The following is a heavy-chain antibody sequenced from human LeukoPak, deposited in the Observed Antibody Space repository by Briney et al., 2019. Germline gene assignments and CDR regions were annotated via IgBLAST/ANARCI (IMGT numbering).Heavy chain of an antibody. CDR3: AKDPGRITMIGPDY. Sequence: SGGSLRLSCAASGFTFSSYGMHWVRQAPGKGLEWVAVISYDGSNKYYPGSVKGRFSITRDNRKNTLYLQKNSLRAEDTAVYYCAKDPGRITMIGPDYGGQGTLVTVSS. J-gene: IGHJ4*02. V-gene: IGHV3-30*18. CDR1: GFTFSSYG. CDR2: ISYDGSNK. D-gene: IGHD3-22*01.